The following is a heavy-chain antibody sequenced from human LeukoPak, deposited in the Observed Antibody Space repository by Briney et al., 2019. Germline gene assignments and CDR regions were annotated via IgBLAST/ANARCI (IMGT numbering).Heavy chain of an antibody. D-gene: IGHD3-22*01. CDR2: TSAYNGNT. CDR1: GYTFTSYG. V-gene: IGHV1-18*01. CDR3: ARDRSHYYDSSGYSDY. J-gene: IGHJ4*02. Sequence: ASVKVSCKASGYTFTSYGISWVRQAPGQGLEWMGWTSAYNGNTNYAQKLQGRVTMTTDTSTSTAYMELRSLRSDDTAVYYCARDRSHYYDSSGYSDYWGQGTLVTVSS.